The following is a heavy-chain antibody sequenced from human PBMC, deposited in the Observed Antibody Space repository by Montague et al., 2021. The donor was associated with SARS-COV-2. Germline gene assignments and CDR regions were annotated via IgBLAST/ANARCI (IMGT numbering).Heavy chain of an antibody. CDR1: GGSISSGGYY. CDR3: ARYCMVASRAPFAVDY. V-gene: IGHV4-31*03. D-gene: IGHD5-12*01. CDR2: IYYSGST. J-gene: IGHJ4*02. Sequence: TLSLTCTVSGGSISSGGYYWSWVRQHPGKGLEWIGYIYYSGSTYYNPSLKSRVTISVDTSKNQFSLKLSSVTAADTAVYDCARYCMVASRAPFAVDYWGQGTLVTVSS.